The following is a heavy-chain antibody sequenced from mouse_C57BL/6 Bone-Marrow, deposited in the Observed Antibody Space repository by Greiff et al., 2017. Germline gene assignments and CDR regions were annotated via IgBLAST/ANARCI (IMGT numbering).Heavy chain of an antibody. J-gene: IGHJ4*01. V-gene: IGHV1-74*01. CDR1: GYTFTSYW. D-gene: IGHD1-1*01. CDR3: AMWYGSSHYAMDY. CDR2: IHPSDSDT. Sequence: QVQLQQPGAELVKPGASVKVSCKASGYTFTSYWMHWVKQRPGQGLEWIGRIHPSDSDTNYNQKFKGKATLTVDKSSSTADMQLSSLTSEDSAVYYCAMWYGSSHYAMDYWGQGTSVTVSS.